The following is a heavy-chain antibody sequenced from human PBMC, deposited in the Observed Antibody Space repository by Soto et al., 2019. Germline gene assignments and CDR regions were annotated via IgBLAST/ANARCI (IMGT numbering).Heavy chain of an antibody. CDR1: GGSISSGGYY. Sequence: SETLSLTCTVSGGSISSGGYYWSWIRQHPGKGLEWIGYIYYSGSTYYNPSLKSRVTISVDTSENQFSLKLSSVTAADTAVYYCARDLIHKQGPWFDPWGQGTLVTVSS. J-gene: IGHJ5*02. CDR3: ARDLIHKQGPWFDP. D-gene: IGHD6-13*01. V-gene: IGHV4-31*03. CDR2: IYYSGST.